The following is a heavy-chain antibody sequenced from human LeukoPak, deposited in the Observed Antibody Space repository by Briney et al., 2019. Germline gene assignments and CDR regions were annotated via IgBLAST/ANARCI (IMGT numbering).Heavy chain of an antibody. CDR1: GFTFSNAW. CDR3: ARTGRDGYSYYFDY. CDR2: IYSGGST. V-gene: IGHV3-53*01. Sequence: GGSLRLSCAASGFTFSNAWMSWVRQAPGKGLEWVSVIYSGGSTYYADSVKGRFTISRDNSKNTLYLQMNSLRAEDTAVYYCARTGRDGYSYYFDYWGQGTLVTVSS. D-gene: IGHD5-24*01. J-gene: IGHJ4*02.